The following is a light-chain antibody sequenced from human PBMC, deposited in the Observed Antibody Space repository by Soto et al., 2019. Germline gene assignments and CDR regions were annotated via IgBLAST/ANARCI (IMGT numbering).Light chain of an antibody. Sequence: EIVLTQSPGTLSLSPGERATLSCRASQSVSSSYLAWYQQKPGQAPRLLIYDASSRATGIPDRFSGSGSGTDFTLTISRLEPEDFAVYSCQQYGSSPLTFGGGTKVDI. CDR3: QQYGSSPLT. J-gene: IGKJ4*01. CDR2: DAS. V-gene: IGKV3-20*01. CDR1: QSVSSSY.